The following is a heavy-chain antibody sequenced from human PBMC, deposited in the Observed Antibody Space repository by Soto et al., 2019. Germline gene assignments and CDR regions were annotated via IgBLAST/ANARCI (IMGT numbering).Heavy chain of an antibody. V-gene: IGHV4-30-2*01. CDR3: ARAMTTVTTLDY. D-gene: IGHD4-17*01. CDR1: GGSISSGGYS. J-gene: IGHJ4*02. CDR2: ISHSGST. Sequence: SETLSLTCAVSGGSISSGGYSWSWIRQPPGKGLEWIGYISHSGSTYYNPSLKSRVTISVDRSKNQFSLKLSSVTAADTAVYYCARAMTTVTTLDYWGQGTLVTXSS.